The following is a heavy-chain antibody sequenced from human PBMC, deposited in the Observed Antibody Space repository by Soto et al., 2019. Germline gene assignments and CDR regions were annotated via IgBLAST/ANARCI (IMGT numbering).Heavy chain of an antibody. D-gene: IGHD6-19*01. CDR3: ARDKSWEQWLAHAILDV. CDR1: GFTFSSYA. Sequence: GGSLRLSCAASGFTFSSYAMHWVRQAPGKGLEWVAVISYDGSNKYYADSVKGRFTISRDNSKNTLYLQMNSLRAEDTAVYYCARDKSWEQWLAHAILDVWGQGTTVTVSS. CDR2: ISYDGSNK. J-gene: IGHJ6*02. V-gene: IGHV3-30-3*01.